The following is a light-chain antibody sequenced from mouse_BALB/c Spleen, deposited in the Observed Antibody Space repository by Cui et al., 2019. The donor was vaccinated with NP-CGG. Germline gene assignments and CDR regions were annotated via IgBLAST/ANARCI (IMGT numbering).Light chain of an antibody. Sequence: AVVTQEYALPPSPGEKVTLTCRSSIGAVTTNNYANWIQEKPDHLFTGLIGGTNNRTPGVPARFSGSLIGDKAALTITGAQTEDEAIYFCALWYSNHWVFGGGTKLTVL. J-gene: IGLJ1*01. CDR2: GTN. CDR3: ALWYSNHWV. CDR1: IGAVTTNNY. V-gene: IGLV1*01.